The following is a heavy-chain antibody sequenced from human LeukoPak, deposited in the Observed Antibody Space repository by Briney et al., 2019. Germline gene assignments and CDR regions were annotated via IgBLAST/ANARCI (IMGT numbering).Heavy chain of an antibody. Sequence: GGSLRLSCAASGFTFSSYGMHWARYAPGKGLKWVADMSRDGATIRYEGSVEGRFTISRDNSKNTVYLQMNSLRAEDTAVYYCARSSRELGGYAPWELMPPFDYWGQGTLVTVSS. V-gene: IGHV3-33*05. CDR3: ARSSRELGGYAPWELMPPFDY. CDR2: MSRDGATI. D-gene: IGHD1-7*01. J-gene: IGHJ4*02. CDR1: GFTFSSYG.